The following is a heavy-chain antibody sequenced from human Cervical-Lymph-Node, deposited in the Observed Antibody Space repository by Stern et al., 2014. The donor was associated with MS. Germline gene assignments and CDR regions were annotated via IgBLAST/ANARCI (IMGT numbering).Heavy chain of an antibody. J-gene: IGHJ6*02. Sequence: VQLVESGAEVKEPGASVKVSCKASGYTLGISWVRQAPGQGLEWMGWIGADNGNTKYAQNLQGRVTMTTDTFTSTAYMELRSLRSDDTGVYYCARVLQEWSNYVMDVWGQGSTVTVSS. V-gene: IGHV1-18*01. CDR1: GYTLG. CDR2: IGADNGNT. CDR3: ARVLQEWSNYVMDV. D-gene: IGHD5-18*01.